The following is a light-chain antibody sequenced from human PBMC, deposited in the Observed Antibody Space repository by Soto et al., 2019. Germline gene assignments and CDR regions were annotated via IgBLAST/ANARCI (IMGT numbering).Light chain of an antibody. CDR3: QQYCYSPPP. CDR2: AAA. V-gene: IGKV3-20*01. Sequence: ENVLTQSPGTLSLSPGERATLSCRASQSVSSTFFAWYQQKPGQALRLLLYAAASRATGIPDRVSGSGSGTDFNLTISRLEPEDFAVYYCQQYCYSPPPFGQGTQLEIK. J-gene: IGKJ2*01. CDR1: QSVSSTF.